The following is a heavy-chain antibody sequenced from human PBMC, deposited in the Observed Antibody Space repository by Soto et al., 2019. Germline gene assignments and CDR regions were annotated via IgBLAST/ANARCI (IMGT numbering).Heavy chain of an antibody. Sequence: QVQLVQSGAEVKKPGSSVKVSCKASGGTFSSYAISWVRQAPGQGLEWMGGIIPIFGTANYAQKFQGRVTITADESTSTAYMELSSLRSEDTDVYYCARGAYCISTSCWNWFDPWGQGTLVTVSS. CDR2: IIPIFGTA. V-gene: IGHV1-69*12. D-gene: IGHD2-2*01. J-gene: IGHJ5*02. CDR1: GGTFSSYA. CDR3: ARGAYCISTSCWNWFDP.